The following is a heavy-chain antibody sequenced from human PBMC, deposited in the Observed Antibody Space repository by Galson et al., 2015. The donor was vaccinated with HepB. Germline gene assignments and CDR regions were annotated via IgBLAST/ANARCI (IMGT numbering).Heavy chain of an antibody. V-gene: IGHV4-59*01. J-gene: IGHJ3*02. Sequence: LRLSCAASGFTSSDYQMSWIRQPPGKGLEWIGYIYYSGSTNYNPSLKSRVTISVDTSKNQFSLKLSSVTAADTAVYYCARDGGPNHSDYYDSSGRHDAFDIWGQGTMVTVSS. D-gene: IGHD3-22*01. CDR1: GFTSSDYQ. CDR3: ARDGGPNHSDYYDSSGRHDAFDI. CDR2: IYYSGST.